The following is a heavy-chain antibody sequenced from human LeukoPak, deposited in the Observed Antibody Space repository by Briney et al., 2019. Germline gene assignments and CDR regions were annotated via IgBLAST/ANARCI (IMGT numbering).Heavy chain of an antibody. J-gene: IGHJ4*02. D-gene: IGHD4-17*01. V-gene: IGHV4-59*01. Sequence: SETLSLTCTVSGGSIGGSYWSWIRQPPGKGLEWIAYMYSSGSTNYNPSLKSRVTISIDTSKNQFSLKLSSLTAADTAIYYCARGIESYGDYGYWGQGILVTVSS. CDR3: ARGIESYGDYGY. CDR2: MYSSGST. CDR1: GGSIGGSY.